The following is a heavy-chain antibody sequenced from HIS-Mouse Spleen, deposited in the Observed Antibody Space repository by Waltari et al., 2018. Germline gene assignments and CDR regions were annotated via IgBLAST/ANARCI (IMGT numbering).Heavy chain of an antibody. V-gene: IGHV3-53*01. Sequence: EVQLVESGGGLIQPGGSLRLSCAASGFTVSSTYLRWVRRAPGKGLEWVSVIYSGGSTYYADSVKGRFTISRDNSKNTLYLQMNSLRAEDTAVYYCARGGLAAAGWYFDLWGRGTLVTVSS. CDR2: IYSGGST. D-gene: IGHD6-13*01. J-gene: IGHJ2*01. CDR3: ARGGLAAAGWYFDL. CDR1: GFTVSSTY.